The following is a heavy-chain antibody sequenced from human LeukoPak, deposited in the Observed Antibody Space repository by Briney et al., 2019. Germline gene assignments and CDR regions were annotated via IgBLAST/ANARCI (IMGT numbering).Heavy chain of an antibody. CDR1: GGSFSGYP. CDR2: INHSGST. J-gene: IGHJ4*02. CDR3: ARGAPGY. Sequence: PSETLSLTCAVYGGSFSGYPWTWIRQPPGKGLEWIGEINHSGSTNYNPSLKSRVTISVDTSKNQFSLKLSSVTAADTAVYYCARGAPGYWGQGTLVTVSS. V-gene: IGHV4-34*01.